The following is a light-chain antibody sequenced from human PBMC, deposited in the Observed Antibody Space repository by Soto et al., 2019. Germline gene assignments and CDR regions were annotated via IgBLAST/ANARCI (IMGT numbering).Light chain of an antibody. J-gene: IGKJ4*01. Sequence: EIVLTQSSGTLSLSPGERVTLSCRASQGVSSTYLAWYQQKSGQAPRLLIYRASTRATGIPDRFSGSGSGTDFSLIISRLEPEDSAVYYCQQYAASPLTFGGGTKLEIK. CDR1: QGVSSTY. CDR2: RAS. CDR3: QQYAASPLT. V-gene: IGKV3-20*01.